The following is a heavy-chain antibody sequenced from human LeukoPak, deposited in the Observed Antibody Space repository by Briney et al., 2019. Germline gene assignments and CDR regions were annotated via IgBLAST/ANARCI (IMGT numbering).Heavy chain of an antibody. CDR3: ATYSSLNRREFQY. J-gene: IGHJ1*01. V-gene: IGHV3-7*01. CDR1: GFTFSNYW. Sequence: PGGSLRLSCEGSGFTFSNYWMGWVRQAPGKGLQWVANIKTDGSEKYYVDSVKGRFTIFRDNAKNSLYLQMNTLRAEDTAVYYCATYSSLNRREFQYWGQGTLLTVSS. D-gene: IGHD3-22*01. CDR2: IKTDGSEK.